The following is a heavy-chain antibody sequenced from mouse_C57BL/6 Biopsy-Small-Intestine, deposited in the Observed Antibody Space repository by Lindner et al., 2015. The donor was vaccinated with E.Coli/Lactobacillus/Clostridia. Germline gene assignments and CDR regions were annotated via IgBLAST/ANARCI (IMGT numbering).Heavy chain of an antibody. CDR3: ARQNLGEFYFDY. CDR2: IDPYNGAT. V-gene: IGHV1-66*01. D-gene: IGHD3-1*01. Sequence: SVKVSCKVSGTLLLRLLYTLGATGPGQGLEWMGWIDPYNGATNYVEKFQGRVTMTRDTSTVTAYMDLSRLTSDDTAVYYCARQNLGEFYFDYWGPGTPVTVSS. CDR1: GTLLLRLL. J-gene: IGHJ2*01.